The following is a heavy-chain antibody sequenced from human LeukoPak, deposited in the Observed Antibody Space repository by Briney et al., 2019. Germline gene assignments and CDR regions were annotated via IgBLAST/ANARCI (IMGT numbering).Heavy chain of an antibody. CDR1: GFSFSTSG. Sequence: GRSLRLSCAASGFSFSTSGMLWVRQAPGKGPDWVAVMWYDGSHEYYANSVKGRFTISRDNSKDTLYLQITSLRAEDTAVYYCARGYCTSRGCFPDYWGQGTMVTVSS. CDR3: ARGYCTSRGCFPDY. CDR2: MWYDGSHE. V-gene: IGHV3-33*01. J-gene: IGHJ4*02. D-gene: IGHD2-2*01.